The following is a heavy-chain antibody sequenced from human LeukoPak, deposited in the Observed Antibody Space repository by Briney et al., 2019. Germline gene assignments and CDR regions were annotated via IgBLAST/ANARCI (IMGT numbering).Heavy chain of an antibody. D-gene: IGHD6-13*01. J-gene: IGHJ6*03. CDR3: ARGITRSDGSSWFYYYYYYMDV. CDR2: IIPIFGTA. V-gene: IGHV1-69*06. Sequence: SVKVSCKASGGTFSSYAISWVRQAPGQGLEWMGGIIPIFGTANYAQKFQGRVTITADKSTSTAYMELSSLRSEDTAVYYCARGITRSDGSSWFYYYYYYMDVWGKGTTVTVSS. CDR1: GGTFSSYA.